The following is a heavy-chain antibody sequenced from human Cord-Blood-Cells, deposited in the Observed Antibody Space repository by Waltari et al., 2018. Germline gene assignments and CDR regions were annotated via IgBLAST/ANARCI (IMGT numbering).Heavy chain of an antibody. CDR3: ARDLPTTDAFDI. J-gene: IGHJ3*02. D-gene: IGHD1-26*01. Sequence: WVRQAPGQGLEWMGIINPSGGSTSYAQKFQGRVTMTRDTSTSTVYMELSSLRSEDTAVYYCARDLPTTDAFDIWGQGTMVTVSS. V-gene: IGHV1-46*01. CDR2: INPSGGST.